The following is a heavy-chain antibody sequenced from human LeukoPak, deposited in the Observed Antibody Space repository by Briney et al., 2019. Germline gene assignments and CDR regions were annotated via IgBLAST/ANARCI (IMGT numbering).Heavy chain of an antibody. J-gene: IGHJ4*02. CDR2: IDADNGDT. CDR3: ARVSSGWHGYLDY. D-gene: IGHD6-25*01. V-gene: IGHV1-3*01. CDR1: GYTFSGYA. Sequence: ASVKVSCKASGYTFSGYAIHWVRQAPGQKFEWMGWIDADNGDTRYSQKFQDRVTFTRDTSASTAYMDLSSLRSEDTAVYYCARVSSGWHGYLDYWGQGTPVTVSS.